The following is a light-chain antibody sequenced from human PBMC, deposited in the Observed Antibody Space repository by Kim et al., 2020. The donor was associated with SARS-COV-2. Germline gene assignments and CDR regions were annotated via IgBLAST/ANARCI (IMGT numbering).Light chain of an antibody. CDR3: QQSHNVPYA. CDR2: AAT. J-gene: IGKJ2*01. Sequence: DIQMTQSPSSLPASVGDRVTITCRASQSIGNYLNWYQQKPGRAPKFLIYAATNLQSGVPSRFSGSGSGTDFTLTINSLRPEDFASYYCQQSHNVPYAFGQGTKLEI. V-gene: IGKV1-39*01. CDR1: QSIGNY.